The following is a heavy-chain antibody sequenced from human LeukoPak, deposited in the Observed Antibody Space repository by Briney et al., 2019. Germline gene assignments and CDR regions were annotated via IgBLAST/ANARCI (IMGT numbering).Heavy chain of an antibody. CDR3: ARVVAGYYYYYMDV. V-gene: IGHV1-69*06. CDR2: IIPIFGTA. Sequence: SVKVSCKASGGTFSSYAISWVRQAPGQGLEWMGGIIPIFGTANYAQKFQGRVTITADKSTSTAYMELSSLRSEDTAVYYCARVVAGYYYYYMDVWGKGTTVTVSS. CDR1: GGTFSSYA. J-gene: IGHJ6*03. D-gene: IGHD6-19*01.